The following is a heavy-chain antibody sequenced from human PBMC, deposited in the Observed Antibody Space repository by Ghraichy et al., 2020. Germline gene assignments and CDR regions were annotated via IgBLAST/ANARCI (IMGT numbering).Heavy chain of an antibody. CDR3: ARDTRDIVVVPAAMAYAGSCVDY. V-gene: IGHV3-30*03. J-gene: IGHJ4*02. Sequence: GALRLSCAASGFTFSSYGMHWVRQAPGKGLEWVAVISYDGSNKYYADSVKGRFTISRDNSKNTLYLQMNSLRAEDTAVYYCARDTRDIVVVPAAMAYAGSCVDYWGQGTLVTVSS. D-gene: IGHD2-2*01. CDR1: GFTFSSYG. CDR2: ISYDGSNK.